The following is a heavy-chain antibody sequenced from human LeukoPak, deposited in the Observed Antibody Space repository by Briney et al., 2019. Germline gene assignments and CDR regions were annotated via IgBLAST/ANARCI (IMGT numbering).Heavy chain of an antibody. J-gene: IGHJ5*02. CDR2: ISGSGGST. D-gene: IGHD6-13*01. Sequence: GGSLRLSCAASGFTFSSYAMSWVRQAPGKGREWVSAISGSGGSTYYADCVKGRFTISRDNSKNTLYLQMNSLRAEDTAVYYCAKDRLAAAGPNWFDPWGQGTLVTVSS. CDR1: GFTFSSYA. V-gene: IGHV3-23*01. CDR3: AKDRLAAAGPNWFDP.